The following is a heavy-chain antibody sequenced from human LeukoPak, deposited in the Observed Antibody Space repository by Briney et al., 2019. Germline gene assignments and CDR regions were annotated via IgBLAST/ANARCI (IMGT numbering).Heavy chain of an antibody. J-gene: IGHJ6*02. CDR2: ISGNGGNT. Sequence: GGSLRLSCAASGFTFSNYAMSWVRQAPGKGLEWASGISGNGGNTYYADSVKGRFTISRDNSKNTLYLQMNSLRAEDTGVYYCASGSGTYYSSYYYYGMDVWGQGTTVTVSS. D-gene: IGHD1-26*01. CDR3: ASGSGTYYSSYYYYGMDV. V-gene: IGHV3-23*01. CDR1: GFTFSNYA.